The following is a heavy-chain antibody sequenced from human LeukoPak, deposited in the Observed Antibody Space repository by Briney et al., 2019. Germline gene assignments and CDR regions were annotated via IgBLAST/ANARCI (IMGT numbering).Heavy chain of an antibody. J-gene: IGHJ5*02. D-gene: IGHD6-19*01. Sequence: SETLSLXCTVSSGSSSNSYWNWVRQPPGKGLEWIGSVFYTGSADYNPSLKSRVTMSVDTSKNHFSLKLSSVTAADTAVYYCARVSSGWFDPWGQGTLVTVSS. V-gene: IGHV4-59*01. CDR2: VFYTGSA. CDR1: SGSSSNSY. CDR3: ARVSSGWFDP.